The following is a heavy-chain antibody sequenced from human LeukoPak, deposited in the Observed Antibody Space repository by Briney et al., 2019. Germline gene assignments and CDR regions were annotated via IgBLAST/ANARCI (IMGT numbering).Heavy chain of an antibody. CDR1: GGTFSSYA. Sequence: SVKVSCKASGGTFSSYAISWVRQAPGQGLEWMGGIIPIFGTANYAQKFQGRVTITADESTSTAYMELSSLRSEDTAVYYCARGNTVTRGYYYGMDVWGQGTTVTVSS. CDR3: ARGNTVTRGYYYGMDV. CDR2: IIPIFGTA. D-gene: IGHD4-17*01. V-gene: IGHV1-69*01. J-gene: IGHJ6*02.